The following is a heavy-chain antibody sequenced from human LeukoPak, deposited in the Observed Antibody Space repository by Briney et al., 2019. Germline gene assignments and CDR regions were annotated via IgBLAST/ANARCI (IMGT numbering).Heavy chain of an antibody. CDR2: ISYDGSNK. J-gene: IGHJ4*02. V-gene: IGHV3-30*18. CDR3: AKDNVAAAGRYFGY. D-gene: IGHD6-13*01. Sequence: GGSLRLSCAASGFTFNNYGMNWVRQAPGKGLEWVALISYDGSNKYFADSVKGRFTISRDNSKNTLYLQMHSLRAEDTAVYYCAKDNVAAAGRYFGYWGQGTLVTVSS. CDR1: GFTFNNYG.